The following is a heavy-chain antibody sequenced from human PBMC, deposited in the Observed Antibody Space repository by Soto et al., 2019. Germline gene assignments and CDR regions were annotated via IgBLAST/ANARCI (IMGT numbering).Heavy chain of an antibody. V-gene: IGHV1-18*01. Sequence: AASVKVSCKASGYTFTSYGISWVRQAPGQGLEWMGWISAYNGNTNYAQKLQGRVTMTTDTSTSTAYMELRSLRSDDTAVYYCARDREYSGYYPGSNYFDYWGQGTLVTVSS. CDR1: GYTFTSYG. CDR2: ISAYNGNT. J-gene: IGHJ4*02. D-gene: IGHD5-12*01. CDR3: ARDREYSGYYPGSNYFDY.